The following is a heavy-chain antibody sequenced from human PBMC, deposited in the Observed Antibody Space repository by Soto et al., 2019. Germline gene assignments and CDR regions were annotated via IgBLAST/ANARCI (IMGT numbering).Heavy chain of an antibody. V-gene: IGHV4-34*01. J-gene: IGHJ4*02. CDR1: GGSFSGYY. D-gene: IGHD2-2*01. Sequence: SSETLSLTCAVYGGSFSGYYWSWIRQPPGKGLEWIGEINHSGSTNYNPSLKSRVTISVDTSKNQFSLKLSSVTAADTAVYYCARGCSSTSCLKDYWGQGTLVTVSS. CDR3: ARGCSSTSCLKDY. CDR2: INHSGST.